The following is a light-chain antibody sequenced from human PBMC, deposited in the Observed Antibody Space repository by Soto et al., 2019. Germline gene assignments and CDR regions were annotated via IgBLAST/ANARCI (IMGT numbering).Light chain of an antibody. CDR2: GVS. J-gene: IGKJ2*01. CDR3: LQHNSYPYT. CDR1: QAIRND. V-gene: IGKV1-17*01. Sequence: DIQMTQSPSSLSASVGDTISITCRASQAIRNDLGWYQQQPGKAPKRLIYGVSSFQSGVPSRFSGSGSGTEFTLTISSLQPEDFATYYCLQHNSYPYTSGQGTRLDIK.